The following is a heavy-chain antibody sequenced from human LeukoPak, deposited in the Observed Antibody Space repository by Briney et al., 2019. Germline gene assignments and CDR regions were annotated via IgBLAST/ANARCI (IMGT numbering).Heavy chain of an antibody. CDR2: ISWNSSYI. CDR3: ATDMANHNVSGTDLMAV. V-gene: IGHV3-9*01. CDR1: GFTFCDYA. J-gene: IGHJ6*02. D-gene: IGHD3-10*01. Sequence: GGSLRLSCAASGFTFCDYAMHWVRQAPGKGLEGVSSISWNSSYIDYADSVKGRFTISRDNAKNSLYLQMNSLRGEDTALYYCATDMANHNVSGTDLMAVGGEETTVPVP.